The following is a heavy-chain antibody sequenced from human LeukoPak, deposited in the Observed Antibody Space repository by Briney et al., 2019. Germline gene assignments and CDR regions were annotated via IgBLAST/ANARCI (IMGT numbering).Heavy chain of an antibody. CDR2: LSGSGGDT. CDR3: AKARGTDYGDYVIFDY. Sequence: PGGSLRLSCAASGFTFSSYGMSWVRQAPGKGLEWVSSLSGSGGDTYYADSVKGRFAISRDNSMNTLYLQMNRLRAEDTAVYYCAKARGTDYGDYVIFDYWGQGTLVTVSS. J-gene: IGHJ4*02. D-gene: IGHD4-17*01. CDR1: GFTFSSYG. V-gene: IGHV3-23*01.